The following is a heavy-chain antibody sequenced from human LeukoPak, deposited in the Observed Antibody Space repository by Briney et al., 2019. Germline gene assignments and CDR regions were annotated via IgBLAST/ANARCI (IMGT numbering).Heavy chain of an antibody. D-gene: IGHD6-19*01. V-gene: IGHV4-4*02. J-gene: IGHJ4*02. Sequence: ASETLSLTCAVSGVSISSSNWWSWVRQPPGKGLEWIGEIYHSGSTNYNPSLKSRVTISVDKSKNQFSLKLSSVTAADTAVYYCARADGVAGTFDYWGQGTLVTVSS. CDR3: ARADGVAGTFDY. CDR2: IYHSGST. CDR1: GVSISSSNW.